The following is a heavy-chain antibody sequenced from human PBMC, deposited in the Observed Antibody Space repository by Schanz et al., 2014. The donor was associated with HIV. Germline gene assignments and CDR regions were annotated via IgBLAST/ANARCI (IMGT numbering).Heavy chain of an antibody. CDR3: AREKYCSGGSCSGIFDY. V-gene: IGHV3-9*01. CDR2: ISWNSGEI. CDR1: GFTFDDYA. J-gene: IGHJ4*02. D-gene: IGHD2-15*01. Sequence: EEQLVESGGGLVQPGRSLRISCATSGFTFDDYAVHWVRQAPGKGLEWVSGISWNSGEIGYADSVKGRFTISRDNTKKSLYMQMNSLRAEDTALYYCAREKYCSGGSCSGIFDYWGQGILVTVSP.